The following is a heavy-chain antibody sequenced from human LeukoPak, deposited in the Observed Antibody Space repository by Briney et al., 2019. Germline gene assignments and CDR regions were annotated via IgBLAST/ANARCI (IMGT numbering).Heavy chain of an antibody. J-gene: IGHJ5*02. CDR1: GFTFNSYG. Sequence: GRSLRLSCAASGFTFNSYGMHWVRQAPGKGLEWVAVISYDGSNKYYADSVKGRFTISRDNSKNTLYLQMNSLRAEDTAVYYCAKNYDSSGYYLGWFDPWGQGTLVTVSS. D-gene: IGHD3-22*01. V-gene: IGHV3-30*18. CDR3: AKNYDSSGYYLGWFDP. CDR2: ISYDGSNK.